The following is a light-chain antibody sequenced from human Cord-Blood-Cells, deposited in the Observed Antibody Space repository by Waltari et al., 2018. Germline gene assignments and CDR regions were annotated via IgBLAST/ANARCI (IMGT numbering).Light chain of an antibody. CDR1: SSDVGGYNY. CDR2: EVS. Sequence: QSALTQPPSASGSPGQSVTISCTGTSSDVGGYNYVSWYQQHPGKAPKLMIYEVSKRPSGVPARFSASKSGNPASLTVAGLQAEDEADYYCSSYAGSTYWVFGGGTKLTVL. V-gene: IGLV2-8*01. J-gene: IGLJ3*02. CDR3: SSYAGSTYWV.